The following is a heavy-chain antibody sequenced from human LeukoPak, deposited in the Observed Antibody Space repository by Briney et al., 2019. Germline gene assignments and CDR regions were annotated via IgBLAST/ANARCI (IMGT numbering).Heavy chain of an antibody. CDR3: ASRSVTTSTEDAFDI. CDR1: GYTFTSYG. V-gene: IGHV1-18*01. CDR2: ISAYNGNT. D-gene: IGHD4-17*01. Sequence: ASVKVSCKASGYTFTSYGISWVRQAPGQGLEWMGWISAYNGNTNYAQKLQGRVTMTTDTSTSTAYMELRSLRSDDTAVYYCASRSVTTSTEDAFDIWGQGTMVTVSS. J-gene: IGHJ3*02.